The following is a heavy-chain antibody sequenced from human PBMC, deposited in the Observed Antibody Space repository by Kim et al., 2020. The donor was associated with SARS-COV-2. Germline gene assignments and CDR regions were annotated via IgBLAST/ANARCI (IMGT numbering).Heavy chain of an antibody. CDR1: GGSISSGSYY. CDR3: GRIGYSYGVDY. J-gene: IGHJ4*02. V-gene: IGHV4-61*02. D-gene: IGHD5-18*01. CDR2: IYTSGST. Sequence: SETLSLTCTVSGGSISSGSYYWSWIRQPAGKGLEWIGRIYTSGSTNSNPSLKSRVTISVDTSKNQFSLKLSSVTAADTAVYYCGRIGYSYGVDYWGQGTLVTVSS.